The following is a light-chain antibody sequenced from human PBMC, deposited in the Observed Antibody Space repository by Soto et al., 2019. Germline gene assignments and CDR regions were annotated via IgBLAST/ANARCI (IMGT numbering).Light chain of an antibody. V-gene: IGLV2-14*01. CDR1: SSDVGGSKY. CDR2: EVS. J-gene: IGLJ2*01. CDR3: SSYTRNSPVV. Sequence: QSVLTQPPSASGSPGQSVSISCSGGSSDVGGSKYVSWYQQHPGKAPKLMIFEVSNRPSGVSHRFSGSKSGNTASLTISGLQAEDEAHYYCSSYTRNSPVVFGGGTKLTVL.